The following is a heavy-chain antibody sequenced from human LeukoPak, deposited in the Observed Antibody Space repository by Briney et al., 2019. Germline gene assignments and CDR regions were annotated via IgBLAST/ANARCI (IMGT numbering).Heavy chain of an antibody. J-gene: IGHJ4*02. Sequence: PGGSLRLSCAASGFTFSSYSMNWVRQAPGKGLEWVSSISSSSSYIYYADSVKGRFTISRDNAKNSLYLQMNSLRAEDTAVYYCARDWLSGHDSSVFDYWGQGTLVTVSS. CDR1: GFTFSSYS. CDR2: ISSSSSYI. V-gene: IGHV3-21*01. CDR3: ARDWLSGHDSSVFDY. D-gene: IGHD3-22*01.